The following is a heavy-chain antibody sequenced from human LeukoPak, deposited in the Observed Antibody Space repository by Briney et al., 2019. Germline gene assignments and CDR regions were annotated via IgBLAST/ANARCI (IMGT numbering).Heavy chain of an antibody. J-gene: IGHJ4*02. Sequence: GSLRLSCAASGFSFSSYSMKLVRQAPGKGLEGVSSISSSSSYIYYADSVKGRFTISRDNAKNSLYLQMNSLRAEDTAVYYCARVMVRGVTGPAVDYWGQGTLVTVSS. CDR3: ARVMVRGVTGPAVDY. D-gene: IGHD3-10*01. CDR1: GFSFSSYS. CDR2: ISSSSSYI. V-gene: IGHV3-21*01.